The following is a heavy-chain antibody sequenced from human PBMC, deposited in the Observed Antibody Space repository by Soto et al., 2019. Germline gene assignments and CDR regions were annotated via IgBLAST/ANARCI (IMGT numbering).Heavy chain of an antibody. D-gene: IGHD1-7*01. Sequence: QVQLVQSWAEVKKPGSSVKVSCKASGGTFSSYAISWVRQAPGQGLEWMGGIIPIFGSANYAQKFQGSVKITADESASTASMELSSLRSEVTAGYDCARIAGTIDYWDQGTLVTVSS. CDR3: ARIAGTIDY. CDR2: IIPIFGSA. J-gene: IGHJ4*02. CDR1: GGTFSSYA. V-gene: IGHV1-69*01.